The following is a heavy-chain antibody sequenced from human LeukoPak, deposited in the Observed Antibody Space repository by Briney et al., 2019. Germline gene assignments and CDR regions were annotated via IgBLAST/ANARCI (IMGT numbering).Heavy chain of an antibody. CDR1: GFTFRTYA. CDR3: ARYASYYDSSGYSSY. J-gene: IGHJ4*02. Sequence: GGSLRLSCAASGFTFRTYAMQWVRQAPGKGLEWVSYITGSSSTIYYADSVKGRFTISRDNAKNSLYLRMNSLRDEDTAAYYCARYASYYDSSGYSSYWGQGTLVTVSS. V-gene: IGHV3-48*02. CDR2: ITGSSSTI. D-gene: IGHD3-22*01.